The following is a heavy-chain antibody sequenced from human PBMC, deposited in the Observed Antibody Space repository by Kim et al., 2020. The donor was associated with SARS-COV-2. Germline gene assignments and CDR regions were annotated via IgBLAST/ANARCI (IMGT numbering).Heavy chain of an antibody. J-gene: IGHJ3*02. V-gene: IGHV3-23*01. Sequence: VKGRLTNSRDKSKDTLYLQMNSLRAEDTAVYYCAKDRAKWELLRYYAFDIWGQGTMVTVSS. CDR3: AKDRAKWELLRYYAFDI. D-gene: IGHD1-26*01.